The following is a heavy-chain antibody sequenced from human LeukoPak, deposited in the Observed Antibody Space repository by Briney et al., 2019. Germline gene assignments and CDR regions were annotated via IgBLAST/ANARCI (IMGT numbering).Heavy chain of an antibody. CDR3: AKMRTPTAHSGDAFDI. V-gene: IGHV3-30*18. CDR1: GFTFSSYG. CDR2: ISYDGSNK. D-gene: IGHD4-17*01. Sequence: PGRSLRLSCAASGFTFSSYGIHWVRQAPGKGLEWVAVISYDGSNKYYVDSVKGRFTISRDNSKNTLNLQMKRLRAEDTAVYYCAKMRTPTAHSGDAFDIWGQGTMVTVSS. J-gene: IGHJ3*02.